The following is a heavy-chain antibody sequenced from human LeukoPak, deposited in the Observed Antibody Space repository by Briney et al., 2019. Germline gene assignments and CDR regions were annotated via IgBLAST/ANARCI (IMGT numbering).Heavy chain of an antibody. CDR3: AGERVVPAAIRGYYYYGMGV. Sequence: PGGSLRLSCAASGFTFSSYAMSWVRQAPGKGLVWVSRINSDGSGSTFADSVKGRFTISRDNAKNTLYLQMNSLRAEDTAVYYCAGERVVPAAIRGYYYYGMGVWGQGTTVTVPS. V-gene: IGHV3-74*01. J-gene: IGHJ6*02. CDR1: GFTFSSYA. D-gene: IGHD2-2*02. CDR2: INSDGSGS.